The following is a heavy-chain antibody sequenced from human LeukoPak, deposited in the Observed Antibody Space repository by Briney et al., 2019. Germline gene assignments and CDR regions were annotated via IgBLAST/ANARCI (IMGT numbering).Heavy chain of an antibody. CDR2: FNSDGSST. CDR3: ARASAHDY. V-gene: IGHV3-74*01. Sequence: GGSLRLSCAASGFTFSSYWMHWARQAPGKGLMWVSRFNSDGSSTSYADSVKRRFTISRDNAKNTLYLQMNSLRAEDTAVYYCARASAHDYWGQGTLVTVSS. J-gene: IGHJ4*02. D-gene: IGHD6-6*01. CDR1: GFTFSSYW.